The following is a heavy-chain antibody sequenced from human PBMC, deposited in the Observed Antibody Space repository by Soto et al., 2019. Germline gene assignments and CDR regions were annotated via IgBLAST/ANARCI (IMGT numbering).Heavy chain of an antibody. CDR2: ISGSGGST. V-gene: IGHV3-23*01. D-gene: IGHD5-12*01. Sequence: GGSLRLSCAASGFTFSSYAMSWVRQAPGKGLEWVSAISGSGGSTFYADSVKGRFTISRDNSKNTLYLQMNSLRAEDTAVYYWLKDSQRWLQEFDYWGQGTLVTVAS. J-gene: IGHJ4*02. CDR3: LKDSQRWLQEFDY. CDR1: GFTFSSYA.